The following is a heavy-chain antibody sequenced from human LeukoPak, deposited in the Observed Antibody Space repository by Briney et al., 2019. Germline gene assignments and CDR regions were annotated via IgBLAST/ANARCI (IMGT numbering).Heavy chain of an antibody. V-gene: IGHV3-30-3*01. J-gene: IGHJ4*02. D-gene: IGHD1-26*01. CDR2: ISYDGSNT. CDR1: GFTFSSYA. CDR3: ARDPAHIVGATPLDY. Sequence: GGSLRLSCAASGFTFSSYAMHWVRQAPCQALEWVAVISYDGSNTYSADSVKGRFTISRDNSKNTLYLQMNSLRAEDTAVYYCARDPAHIVGATPLDYWGQGTLVTVSS.